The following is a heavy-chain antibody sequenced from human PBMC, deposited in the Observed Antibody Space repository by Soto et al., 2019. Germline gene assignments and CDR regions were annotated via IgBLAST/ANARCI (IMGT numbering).Heavy chain of an antibody. J-gene: IGHJ4*02. D-gene: IGHD4-4*01. V-gene: IGHV3-21*01. CDR2: ISSSSSYI. CDR3: ARDENDYSNPQHY. Sequence: PGGSLILSCAASGFTFSSYSMNWVRQAPGKGLEWVSSISSSSSYIYYADSVKGRFTISRDNAKNSLYLQMNSLRAEDTAVYYCARDENDYSNPQHYWGQGTLVTVSS. CDR1: GFTFSSYS.